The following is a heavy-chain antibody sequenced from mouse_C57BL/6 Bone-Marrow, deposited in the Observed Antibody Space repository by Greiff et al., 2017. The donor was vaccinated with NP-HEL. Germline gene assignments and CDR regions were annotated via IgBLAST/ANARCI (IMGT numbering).Heavy chain of an antibody. J-gene: IGHJ3*01. CDR1: GSEVFPIAY. V-gene: IGHV15-2*01. CDR3: ARPYSNYLSWFAY. D-gene: IGHD2-5*01. CDR2: ILPSIGRT. Sequence: QVQLQQSGSELRSPGSSVKLSCKDFGSEVFPIAYMSWVRQKPGHGFEWIGGILPSIGRTIYGEKFEDKATLDADTLSNTAYLELNSLTSEDSAIYYCARPYSNYLSWFAYWGQGTLVTVSA.